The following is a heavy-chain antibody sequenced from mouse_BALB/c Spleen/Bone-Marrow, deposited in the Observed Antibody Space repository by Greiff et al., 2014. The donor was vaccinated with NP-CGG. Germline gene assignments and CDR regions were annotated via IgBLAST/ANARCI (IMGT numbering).Heavy chain of an antibody. CDR1: GYTFTSYW. CDR3: ARSPMITESYAMDY. V-gene: IGHV1S41*01. D-gene: IGHD2-4*01. CDR2: IAPGSGNT. Sequence: DLVKPGASVKLSCKASGYTFTSYWISRIKQRPGQGLEWIGRIAPGSGNTYYNEMFKGKATLTVDTSSSTAYIQLSSLSSEDSPVYFCARSPMITESYAMDYWGQGTSVTVSS. J-gene: IGHJ4*01.